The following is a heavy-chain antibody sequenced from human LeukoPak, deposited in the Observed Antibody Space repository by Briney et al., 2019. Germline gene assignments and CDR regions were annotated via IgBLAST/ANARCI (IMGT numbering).Heavy chain of an antibody. CDR3: AKDAPYYDILTGYYSRAHYYYGMDV. Sequence: GVLRLSCAASGFTFSSYAMSWVRQAPAKGLEWVSAISGSGGSTYYADSVKGRFTISRDNSKNTLYLQMNSLRAEDTAVYYCAKDAPYYDILTGYYSRAHYYYGMDVWGQGTTVTVSS. V-gene: IGHV3-23*01. J-gene: IGHJ6*02. D-gene: IGHD3-9*01. CDR2: ISGSGGST. CDR1: GFTFSSYA.